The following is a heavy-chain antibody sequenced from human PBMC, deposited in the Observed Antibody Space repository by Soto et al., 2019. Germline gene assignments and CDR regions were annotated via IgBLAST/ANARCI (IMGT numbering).Heavy chain of an antibody. CDR3: GKADCSSTSCYVLDY. J-gene: IGHJ4*02. Sequence: PGGSLRLSCAASGFTFSSYAMSWVRQAPGKGLEWVSAISGSGDSTYYADYVKGRFTNSRDNSKNTLYLQMNSLRAEDTAVYYCGKADCSSTSCYVLDYWGQGTLVTVSS. D-gene: IGHD2-2*01. CDR1: GFTFSSYA. V-gene: IGHV3-23*01. CDR2: ISGSGDST.